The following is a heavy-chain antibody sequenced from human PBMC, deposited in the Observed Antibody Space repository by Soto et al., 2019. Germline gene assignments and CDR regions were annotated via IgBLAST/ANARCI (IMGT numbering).Heavy chain of an antibody. CDR1: GDSVSSSDFY. V-gene: IGHV4-61*08. Sequence: QVLLRESGPGLVKPSETLALTCAVSGDSVSSSDFYWTWIRQPPGKPLEWIGYVYSTGTTNYSPSLKSRVDMSVDTSENQFSLKLHSVIAADTAVYYCARVLRARAYIYDGSGYSRQNWFDPWGQGTLVTVSS. CDR3: ARVLRARAYIYDGSGYSRQNWFDP. CDR2: VYSTGTT. J-gene: IGHJ5*02. D-gene: IGHD3-22*01.